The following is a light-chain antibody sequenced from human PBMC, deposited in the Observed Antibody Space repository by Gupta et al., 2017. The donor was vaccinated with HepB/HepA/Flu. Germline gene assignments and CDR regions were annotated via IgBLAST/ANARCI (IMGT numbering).Light chain of an antibody. J-gene: IGKJ4*01. CDR3: VQANSFPLT. Sequence: PMTQSPSSVSASVGDRVTITCRASQGISSCIAWYQQKTGKAPKLLLYAASSLQSGVPSRFSGSGSGTDCPSTISSMQPQDFATSYCVQANSFPLTFGGGTKVEMK. CDR2: AAS. CDR1: QGISSC. V-gene: IGKV1-12*01.